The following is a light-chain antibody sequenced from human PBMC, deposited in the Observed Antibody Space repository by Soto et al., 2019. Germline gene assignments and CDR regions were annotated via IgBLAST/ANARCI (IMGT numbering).Light chain of an antibody. CDR2: EVS. CDR1: SSDVGDYNY. V-gene: IGLV2-14*01. CDR3: GSFTTSRIWV. Sequence: QSALTQPASVSGSPGQSITISCTGTSSDVGDYNYVSWYQQHPGKAPKLMIYEVSNRPSGVSNRFSGSKSGNTASLTISGLQVEDEAEYFCGSFTTSRIWVFGGGTKLTVL. J-gene: IGLJ3*02.